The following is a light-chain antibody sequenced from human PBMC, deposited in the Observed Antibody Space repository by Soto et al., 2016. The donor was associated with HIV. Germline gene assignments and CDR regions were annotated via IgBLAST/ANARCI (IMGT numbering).Light chain of an antibody. Sequence: DIQMTQSPSSLSASVGDRVAITCRASQGISNSLAWYQQKPGKAPKLLLYAASRLESGVPSRFSGSGSGTDYTLTISSLQPEDFATYYCQQYYSTPTFGLGDQAGDQT. CDR3: QQYYSTPT. V-gene: IGKV1-NL1*01. CDR1: QGISNS. J-gene: IGKJ2*01. CDR2: AAS.